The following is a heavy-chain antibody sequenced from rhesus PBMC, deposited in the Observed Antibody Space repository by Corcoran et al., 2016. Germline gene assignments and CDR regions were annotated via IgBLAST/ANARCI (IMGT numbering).Heavy chain of an antibody. CDR2: ITYSGST. Sequence: QVQLQESGPGLVKPSETLSLTCAVSGGSISSGYYYWSWIRQPPGKGLEWIWYITYSGSTRYNPSLKSRVTIARDTSKNQFSRKLSSVTAADTAVYYCASQPYSGSWNYVDYWGQGVLVTVSS. CDR3: ASQPYSGSWNYVDY. J-gene: IGHJ4*01. CDR1: GGSISSGYYY. V-gene: IGHV4-122*02. D-gene: IGHD6-25*01.